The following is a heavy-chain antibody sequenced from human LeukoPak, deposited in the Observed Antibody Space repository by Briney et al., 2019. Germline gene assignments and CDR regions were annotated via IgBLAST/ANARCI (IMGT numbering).Heavy chain of an antibody. V-gene: IGHV3-30-3*01. Sequence: GGSLRLSCGASGFTFSSYAMHWVRQAPGKGLEWVAVISYDGSNKYYADSVKGRFTISRDNSKNTLYLQMNSLRAEDTAVYYCARVGYRFGELLGASDIWGQGTMVTVSS. CDR2: ISYDGSNK. CDR3: ARVGYRFGELLGASDI. CDR1: GFTFSSYA. J-gene: IGHJ3*02. D-gene: IGHD3-10*01.